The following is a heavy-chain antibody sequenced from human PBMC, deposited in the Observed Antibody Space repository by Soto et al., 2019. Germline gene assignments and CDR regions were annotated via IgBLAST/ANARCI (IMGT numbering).Heavy chain of an antibody. V-gene: IGHV3-21*02. CDR1: EFTFNTYS. J-gene: IGHJ6*02. Sequence: EVQLVESGGGLVKPGGSLRLACAASEFTFNTYSMNWVRQAPGKGLEWVSCISSTSTYIYYADSVKGRFTISGDNAKNLXXRQMNSLRSEDPAVYYCARDFGDSRGSYYYYGMDVWGQGTTVTVSS. D-gene: IGHD2-21*02. CDR2: ISSTSTYI. CDR3: ARDFGDSRGSYYYYGMDV.